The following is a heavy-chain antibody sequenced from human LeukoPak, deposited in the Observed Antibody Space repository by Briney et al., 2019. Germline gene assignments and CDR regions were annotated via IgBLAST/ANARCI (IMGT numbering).Heavy chain of an antibody. V-gene: IGHV1-69*13. J-gene: IGHJ4*02. CDR3: ARDRGRVLDY. CDR1: GYTFTSYD. D-gene: IGHD5-24*01. CDR2: IIPIFGTA. Sequence: SVKVSCKASGYTFTSYDFNWVRQAPGQGLEWMGGIIPIFGTANYAQKFQGRVTITADESTSTAYMELSSLRSEDTAVYYCARDRGRVLDYWGQGTLVTVSS.